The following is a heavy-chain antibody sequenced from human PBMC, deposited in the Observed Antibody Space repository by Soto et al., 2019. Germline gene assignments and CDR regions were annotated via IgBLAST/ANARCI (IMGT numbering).Heavy chain of an antibody. J-gene: IGHJ5*02. CDR3: ARGGSELAAAANWFDP. V-gene: IGHV1-69*01. CDR1: RGTFSSYA. D-gene: IGHD6-13*01. CDR2: IIPIFGTA. Sequence: QVQLVQSGAEVKKPGSSVKVSCKASRGTFSSYAISWVRQAPGQGLEWMGGIIPIFGTANYAQKFQGRVTITADESTSTAYMELSSLRSEDTAVYYCARGGSELAAAANWFDPWGQGTLVTVSS.